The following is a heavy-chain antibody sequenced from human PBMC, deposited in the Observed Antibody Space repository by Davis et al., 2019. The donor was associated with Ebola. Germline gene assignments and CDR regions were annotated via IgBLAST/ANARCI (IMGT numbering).Heavy chain of an antibody. CDR3: AGGQWVLPEDY. Sequence: GESLKISCAASGFTFSSYWMHWVRQAPGKGLVWVSRINSDGSSTSYADSVKGRFTISRDNAKNTLYLQMNSLRAEDTGVYYCAGGQWVLPEDYWGQGTLVTVSS. D-gene: IGHD6-19*01. CDR2: INSDGSST. J-gene: IGHJ4*02. CDR1: GFTFSSYW. V-gene: IGHV3-74*01.